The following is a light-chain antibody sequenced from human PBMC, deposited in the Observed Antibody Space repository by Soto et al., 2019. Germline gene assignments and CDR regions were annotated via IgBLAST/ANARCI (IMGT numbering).Light chain of an antibody. CDR2: GIS. Sequence: MTQSPSSVSASVGDRATLSCRASQSINNKLAWYQQKPGLAPRLLMYGISNRATGIPARFSGSGSGTEFTLTISILQSEDFAIYYCQQYNKRPFTFGPGTRLEI. CDR1: QSINNK. V-gene: IGKV3-15*01. CDR3: QQYNKRPFT. J-gene: IGKJ5*01.